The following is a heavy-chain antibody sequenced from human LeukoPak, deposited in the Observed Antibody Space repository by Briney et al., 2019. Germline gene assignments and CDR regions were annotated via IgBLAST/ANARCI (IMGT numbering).Heavy chain of an antibody. D-gene: IGHD3-3*02. CDR3: ATSTISSDPFDY. CDR1: GYTLTELS. J-gene: IGHJ4*02. CDR2: FDPEDGET. Sequence: ASVKVSCKVSGYTLTELSMHWVRQAPGKGLEWMGGFDPEDGETIYAQKFQGRVTMTEDTSTDTAYMELSSLRSEDTAVYYCATSTISSDPFDYWGQGTLVTVSS. V-gene: IGHV1-24*01.